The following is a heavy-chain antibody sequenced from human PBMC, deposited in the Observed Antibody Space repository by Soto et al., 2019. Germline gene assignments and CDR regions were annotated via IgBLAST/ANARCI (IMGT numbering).Heavy chain of an antibody. CDR3: ARLGGSGSYPLY. D-gene: IGHD3-10*01. CDR2: IYYSGST. V-gene: IGHV4-39*01. J-gene: IGHJ4*02. Sequence: NPSETLSLTCTVSGGSISSSSYYWGWIRQPPGKGLEWIGSIYYSGSTYYNPSLKSRVTISVDTSKNQFSLKLSSVTAADTAVYYCARLGGSGSYPLYWGQGTLVTVSS. CDR1: GGSISSSSYY.